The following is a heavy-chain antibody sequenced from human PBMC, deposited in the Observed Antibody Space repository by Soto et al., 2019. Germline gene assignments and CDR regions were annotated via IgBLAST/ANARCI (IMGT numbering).Heavy chain of an antibody. CDR1: GGTFSSYA. V-gene: IGHV1-69*13. D-gene: IGHD4-4*01. CDR2: IIPIFGTA. CDR3: ARDLGPGDYSNYDYYYGMDV. J-gene: IGHJ6*02. Sequence: SVKVSCKASGGTFSSYAISWVRQAPGRGLEWMGGIIPIFGTANYAQKFQGRVTITADESASTAYMELSSLRSEDTAVYYCARDLGPGDYSNYDYYYGMDVWGQGTTVTVSS.